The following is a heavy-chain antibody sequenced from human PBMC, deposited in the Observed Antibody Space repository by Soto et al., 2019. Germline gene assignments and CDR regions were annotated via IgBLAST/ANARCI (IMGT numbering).Heavy chain of an antibody. V-gene: IGHV3-11*01. J-gene: IGHJ5*02. D-gene: IGHD3-3*01. Sequence: GGSLRLSCAASGFTFSDYYMSWIRQAPGKGLEWVSYISSSGSTIYYADSVKGRFTISRDNAKNSLYLQMNSLRAEDTAVYYCASGPRGAYYDFWSGYGSGWFDPWGQGTLVTVSS. CDR3: ASGPRGAYYDFWSGYGSGWFDP. CDR2: ISSSGSTI. CDR1: GFTFSDYY.